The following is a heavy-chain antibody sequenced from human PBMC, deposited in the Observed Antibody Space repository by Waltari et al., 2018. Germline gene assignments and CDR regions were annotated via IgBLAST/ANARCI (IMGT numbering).Heavy chain of an antibody. CDR1: GYTFTGYY. D-gene: IGHD6-13*01. J-gene: IGHJ4*02. CDR2: INPNSGGT. CDR3: ARTSRGIWQQLVQYPLGY. V-gene: IGHV1-2*02. Sequence: QVQLVQSGAEVKKPGASVKVSCKASGYTFTGYYMHWVRQAPGQGLEWMGWINPNSGGTNYAQKFQGRVTMTRDTSISTAYMELSRLRSDDTAVYYCARTSRGIWQQLVQYPLGYWGQGTLVTVSS.